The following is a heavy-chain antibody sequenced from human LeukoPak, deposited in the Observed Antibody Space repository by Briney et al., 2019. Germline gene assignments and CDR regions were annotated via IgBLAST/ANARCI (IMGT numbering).Heavy chain of an antibody. V-gene: IGHV4-59*01. J-gene: IGHJ4*02. CDR1: GGSISGYY. CDR2: VYYNGDT. CDR3: AFENNYAWRVYFDY. D-gene: IGHD1/OR15-1a*01. Sequence: SETLSLTCTVSGGSISGYYWTWIRQPPGKGPEWIGYVYYNGDTNYNPSLKSRVTISVDTSKSQFSLRLTSVTAADTAVYYCAFENNYAWRVYFDYWGQGTLVTVSS.